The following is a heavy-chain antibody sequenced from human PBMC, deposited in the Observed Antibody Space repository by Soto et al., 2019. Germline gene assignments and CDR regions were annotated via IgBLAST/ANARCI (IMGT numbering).Heavy chain of an antibody. J-gene: IGHJ4*02. CDR1: GFTSSSSA. D-gene: IGHD5-18*01. CDR2: ISGSGGST. Sequence: EVQLLESGGGLVQPGGSLRLSCAASGFTSSSSAMSWVRQAPGRGLEWVSAISGSGGSTYYADSVKGRFTISRDNSKNTLYLQMNSLRAEDTAVYYCAKANVDTAMVFTDWGQGTLVTVSS. V-gene: IGHV3-23*01. CDR3: AKANVDTAMVFTD.